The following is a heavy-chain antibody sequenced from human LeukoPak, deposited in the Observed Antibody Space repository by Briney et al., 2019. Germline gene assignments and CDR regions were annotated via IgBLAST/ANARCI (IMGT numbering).Heavy chain of an antibody. V-gene: IGHV4-59*12. Sequence: ETSETLSLTCTVSGGSISSYYWSWIRQPPGKGLEWIGYIYYSGSTNYNPSLKSRVTISVDTSKNQFSLKLSSVTAADTAVYYCVRGRYSSSWYVIWGQGTQVTVSS. CDR3: VRGRYSSSWYVI. J-gene: IGHJ4*02. D-gene: IGHD6-13*01. CDR2: IYYSGST. CDR1: GGSISSYY.